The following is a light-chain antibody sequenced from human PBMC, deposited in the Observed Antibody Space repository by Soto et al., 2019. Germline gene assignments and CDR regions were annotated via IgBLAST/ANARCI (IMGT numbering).Light chain of an antibody. CDR3: QQYNNWPQT. CDR1: QSVSSN. J-gene: IGKJ1*01. Sequence: EIVMTQSPATLSVSPGERATLSCRASQSVSSNLAWYQQKPGQAPRLLIYGASTRATGIPARFSGSGSGTEFTLTISGLQSEDCAVYYCQQYNNWPQTFGKGIKVEIK. V-gene: IGKV3-15*01. CDR2: GAS.